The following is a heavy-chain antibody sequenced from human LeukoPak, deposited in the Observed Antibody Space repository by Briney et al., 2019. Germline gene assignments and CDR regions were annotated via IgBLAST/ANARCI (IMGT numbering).Heavy chain of an antibody. CDR1: GFTFTTYS. D-gene: IGHD3-10*01. V-gene: IGHV3-21*04. CDR3: AKDSMVRAGYYYHGMDV. CDR2: ISSSSSYI. J-gene: IGHJ6*02. Sequence: GGSLRLSCAVSGFTFTTYSVNWVRQAPGKGLEWVSSISSSSSYIYYADSVKGRFTISRDNSKDSLYLQMDSLRTEDTAFYYCAKDSMVRAGYYYHGMDVWGQGTTVTVTS.